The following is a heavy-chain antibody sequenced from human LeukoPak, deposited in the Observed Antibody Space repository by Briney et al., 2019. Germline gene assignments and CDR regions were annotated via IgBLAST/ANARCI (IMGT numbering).Heavy chain of an antibody. CDR2: VHWNDNN. CDR1: GFSLSPSGVG. Sequence: SGPTPVNPTQTLTLTCTFSGFSLSPSGVGVGWIRQPPGKALEWLAVVHWNDNNYYSPSLKSRLTVTTDTSKNQVVLSVTNMDPVDTATYYCAHRLVGEGLDYWGQGTLVTVSS. CDR3: AHRLVGEGLDY. J-gene: IGHJ4*02. D-gene: IGHD6-6*01. V-gene: IGHV2-5*01.